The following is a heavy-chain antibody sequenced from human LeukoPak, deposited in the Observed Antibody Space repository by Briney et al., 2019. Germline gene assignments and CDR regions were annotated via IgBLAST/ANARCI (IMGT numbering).Heavy chain of an antibody. V-gene: IGHV4-39*07. CDR3: ARDQGDRFDP. CDR2: IYYSGST. Sequence: SETLSLTCTVSGGSISSSSYYWGWIRQPPGKGLEWIGSIYYSGSTYYNPSLKSRVTISVDTSKNQFSLKLSSVTAADTAVYYCARDQGDRFDPWGQGTLVTVSS. D-gene: IGHD3-16*01. J-gene: IGHJ5*02. CDR1: GGSISSSSYY.